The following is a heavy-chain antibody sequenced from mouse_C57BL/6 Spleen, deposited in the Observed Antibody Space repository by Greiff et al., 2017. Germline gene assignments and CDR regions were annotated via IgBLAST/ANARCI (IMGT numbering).Heavy chain of an antibody. J-gene: IGHJ2*01. CDR3: ARQNYYGSSSYFDY. V-gene: IGHV5-6*01. D-gene: IGHD1-1*01. CDR2: ISSGGSYT. CDR1: GFTFSSYG. Sequence: EVKVVESGGDLVKPGGSLKLSWAASGFTFSSYGMSWVRQTPDKRLEWVATISSGGSYTYYPDSVKGRFTISRDNAKNTLYLQMSSLKSEDTAMYYCARQNYYGSSSYFDYWGQGTTLTVSS.